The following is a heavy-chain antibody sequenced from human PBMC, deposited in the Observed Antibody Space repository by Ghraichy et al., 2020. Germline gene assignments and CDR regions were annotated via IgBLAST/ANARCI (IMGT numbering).Heavy chain of an antibody. Sequence: GGSLRLSCAASGFTFSSHDMRWVRQAPGKGLEWVALISYDGTKKYYVDSVKGRLTISRDNSKNTLYLQMNSLRGEDTAVYYCAKEFARGGYRLLLNYYDQNLDVWGQGTTVTVSS. J-gene: IGHJ6*02. D-gene: IGHD2-15*01. CDR3: AKEFARGGYRLLLNYYDQNLDV. CDR2: ISYDGTKK. V-gene: IGHV3-30*18. CDR1: GFTFSSHD.